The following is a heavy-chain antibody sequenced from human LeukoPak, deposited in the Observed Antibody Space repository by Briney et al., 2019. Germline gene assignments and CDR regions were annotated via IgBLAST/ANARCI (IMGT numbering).Heavy chain of an antibody. D-gene: IGHD1-1*01. Sequence: SETLSLTCAVYGGSFSGYYWTWIRQPPGKGLEWIGEINHSGSTNYNPSLKSRVTISIASSKNQFSLNLSSVTAADTAVYYCARGDDSLDAFDIWGQGTMVTVSS. V-gene: IGHV4-34*01. CDR1: GGSFSGYY. CDR3: ARGDDSLDAFDI. J-gene: IGHJ3*02. CDR2: INHSGST.